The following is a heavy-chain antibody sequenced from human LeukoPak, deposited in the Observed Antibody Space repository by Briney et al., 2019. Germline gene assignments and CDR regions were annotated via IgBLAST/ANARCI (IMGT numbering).Heavy chain of an antibody. V-gene: IGHV1-18*01. CDR3: AREQQLVSSFDY. D-gene: IGHD6-13*01. CDR2: ISAYNGNT. Sequence: GASVKVSCKASGYTFTSYGISWVRQAPGQGLEWMGWISAYNGNTNYAQKLQGRATMTTDTSTSTAYMELRGLRSDDTAVYYCAREQQLVSSFDYWGQGTLVTVSS. CDR1: GYTFTSYG. J-gene: IGHJ4*02.